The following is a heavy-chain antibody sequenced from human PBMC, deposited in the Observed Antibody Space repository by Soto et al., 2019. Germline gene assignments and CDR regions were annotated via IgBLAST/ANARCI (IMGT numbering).Heavy chain of an antibody. CDR1: GGSISSSSYY. Sequence: QLQLQESGPGLVKPSETLSLTCTVSGGSISSSSYYWGWIRQPPGKGLECIGSIYYSGSTSYNPSLKSRVTISVDTSKIQFSLKLSSVTAADTAVYYSARHIRGNSCMDVWGQGTTVTVSS. J-gene: IGHJ6*02. CDR2: IYYSGST. CDR3: ARHIRGNSCMDV. V-gene: IGHV4-39*01. D-gene: IGHD2-21*01.